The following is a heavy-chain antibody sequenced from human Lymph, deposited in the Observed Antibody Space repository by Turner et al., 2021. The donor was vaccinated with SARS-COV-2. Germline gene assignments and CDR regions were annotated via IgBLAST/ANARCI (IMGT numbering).Heavy chain of an antibody. J-gene: IGHJ6*02. CDR2: IYSGGST. Sequence: VQLVATGGGVIQPGGSLRLSCAASGLTVSSNYMTWVRQAPGKGLEWVSVIYSGGSTFYADSVKGLFTISRDNSKNTLYLQMNSLRAEDTAVYYCARDLVVYGMDVWGQGTTVTVSS. CDR1: GLTVSSNY. CDR3: ARDLVVYGMDV. D-gene: IGHD3-10*01. V-gene: IGHV3-53*02.